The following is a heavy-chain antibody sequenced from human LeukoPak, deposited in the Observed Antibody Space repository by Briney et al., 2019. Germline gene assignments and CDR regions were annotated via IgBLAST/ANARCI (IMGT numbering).Heavy chain of an antibody. CDR1: GGSISSGGCY. Sequence: PSETLSLTCTVSGGSISSGGCYWSWIRQPPGKGLEWIGYIYHSGSTYYNPSLKSRVTISVDRSKNQFSLKLSSVTAADTAVYYCARVSVGANPFDYWGQGTLVTVSS. J-gene: IGHJ4*02. CDR3: ARVSVGANPFDY. D-gene: IGHD1-26*01. CDR2: IYHSGST. V-gene: IGHV4-30-2*01.